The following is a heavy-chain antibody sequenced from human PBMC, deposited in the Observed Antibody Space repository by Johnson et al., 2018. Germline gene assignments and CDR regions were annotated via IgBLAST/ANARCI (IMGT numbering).Heavy chain of an antibody. CDR2: ISSSSSYI. D-gene: IGHD1-1*01. J-gene: IGHJ3*02. CDR1: GFTFSSYS. Sequence: EVQLLETGGGLVKPGGSLRLSCAASGFTFSSYSMNWVRQAPGKGLEWVSSISSSSSYIYYADSVKGRFTISRDHAKNSLYLRMNSLRAEDTAVYYSARDRSAGWKDAFDIWGQGTMVTVSS. CDR3: ARDRSAGWKDAFDI. V-gene: IGHV3-21*01.